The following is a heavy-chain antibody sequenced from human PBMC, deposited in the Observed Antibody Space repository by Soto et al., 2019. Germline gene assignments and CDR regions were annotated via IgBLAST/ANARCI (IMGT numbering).Heavy chain of an antibody. V-gene: IGHV3-23*04. CDR3: AIGGPGGPLGH. J-gene: IGHJ4*02. D-gene: IGHD3-10*01. CDR2: ISGGT. Sequence: VHLVESGGGVVQPGRSLRLSCAASGFTFSAFDMSWVRQAPGKGLEWVSSISGGTYYADSVKGRFTISRDNSKNTLYLQMNGLRAEDTAVYYCAIGGPGGPLGHWGQGTLVTVSS. CDR1: GFTFSAFD.